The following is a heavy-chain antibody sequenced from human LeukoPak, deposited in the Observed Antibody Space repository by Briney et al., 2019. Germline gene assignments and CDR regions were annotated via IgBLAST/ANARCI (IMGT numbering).Heavy chain of an antibody. CDR1: GFPFSSHD. CDR2: ISSSGGST. Sequence: GGSLKLSFAPFGFPFSSHDMSWARQAPGKGLEWGSGISSSGGSTYYADSVKGRFTISRDNSKNTLYLQMNSLRGDDTAVYYCAKGEATMGDCWGQGILVTVS. CDR3: AKGEATMGDC. D-gene: IGHD5-12*01. V-gene: IGHV3-23*01. J-gene: IGHJ4*02.